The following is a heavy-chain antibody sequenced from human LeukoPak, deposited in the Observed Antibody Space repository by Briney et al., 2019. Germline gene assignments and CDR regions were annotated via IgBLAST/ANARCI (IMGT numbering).Heavy chain of an antibody. Sequence: GASVKVSCKESGYTFIGYYIHWLRQSPGQGLEWMGWINPSNGGTNYAQRFQGRVAMTRDTSISTAYMEMSRLTFDDTAVYYCASGSTLGTTHPYFDYWGQGTLVTVSS. J-gene: IGHJ4*02. CDR2: INPSNGGT. D-gene: IGHD1-1*01. CDR1: GYTFIGYY. V-gene: IGHV1-2*02. CDR3: ASGSTLGTTHPYFDY.